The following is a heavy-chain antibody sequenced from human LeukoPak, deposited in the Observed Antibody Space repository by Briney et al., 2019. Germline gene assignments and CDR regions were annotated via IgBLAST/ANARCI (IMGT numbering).Heavy chain of an antibody. Sequence: GGSLRLSCAASGFTFSTYWMSWVRQAPGKGLEWVANIRQDGGEKNYVDSVKGRFTISRDNAKNSLYLQMNSLRAEDTALYYCARDNPFGGYWGQGTLVTVSS. D-gene: IGHD3-16*01. V-gene: IGHV3-7*03. CDR3: ARDNPFGGY. CDR1: GFTFSTYW. CDR2: IRQDGGEK. J-gene: IGHJ4*02.